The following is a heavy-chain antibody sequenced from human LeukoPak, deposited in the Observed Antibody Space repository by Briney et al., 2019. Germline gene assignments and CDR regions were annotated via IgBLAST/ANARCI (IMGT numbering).Heavy chain of an antibody. CDR2: INSGGGDT. J-gene: IGHJ4*02. CDR1: GFTFTSHA. Sequence: AGGSVRLSCAASGFTFTSHAMSWVRQAPGKGLEWVSVINSGGGDTYYAGSVKGRFTISRDNSKSTLYLQMNSLRAEDTAVYYCAKVLWGLLPVTPFDYWGQGTLVTVSS. V-gene: IGHV3-23*01. D-gene: IGHD1-26*01. CDR3: AKVLWGLLPVTPFDY.